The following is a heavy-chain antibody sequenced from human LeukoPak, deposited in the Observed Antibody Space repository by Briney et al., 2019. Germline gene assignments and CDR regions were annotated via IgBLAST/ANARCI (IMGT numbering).Heavy chain of an antibody. V-gene: IGHV4-59*08. J-gene: IGHJ4*02. CDR2: IYYSGST. CDR3: ARLIPSSYYFDY. Sequence: NPSETLSLTCTVSGGSISSYYWSWIRQPPGKGLEWLGYIYYSGSTNYNPFLKSRVTISVDTSRNQFSLKLSSVTAADTAVYYCARLIPSSYYFDYWGQGTLVTVSS. CDR1: GGSISSYY. D-gene: IGHD3-16*02.